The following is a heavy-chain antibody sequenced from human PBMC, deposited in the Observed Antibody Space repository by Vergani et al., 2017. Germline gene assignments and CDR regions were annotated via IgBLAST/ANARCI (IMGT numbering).Heavy chain of an antibody. CDR2: IWYDGSNK. CDR3: ARYCSSTSCHRVYYYYYYGMDV. Sequence: QVQLVESGGGLVKPGGSLRLSCAASGFTFSDYYMSWIRQAPGKGLEWVAVIWYDGSNKYYADSVKGRFTISRDNSKNTLYLQMNSLRAEDTAVYYCARYCSSTSCHRVYYYYYYGMDVWGQGTTVTVSS. V-gene: IGHV3-33*08. D-gene: IGHD2-2*01. J-gene: IGHJ6*02. CDR1: GFTFSDYY.